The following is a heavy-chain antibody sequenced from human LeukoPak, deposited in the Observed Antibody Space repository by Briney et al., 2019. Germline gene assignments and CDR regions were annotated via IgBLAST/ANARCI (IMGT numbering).Heavy chain of an antibody. Sequence: ASVKVSCKVSGYTLTELSMHWVRQAPGQGLEWMGRINPNSGGTNYAQKFQGRVTMTRDTSISTAYMELSRLRSDDTAVYYCARDVQELSLDAFDIWGQGTMVTVSS. D-gene: IGHD3-16*02. CDR3: ARDVQELSLDAFDI. J-gene: IGHJ3*02. CDR2: INPNSGGT. V-gene: IGHV1-2*06. CDR1: GYTLTELS.